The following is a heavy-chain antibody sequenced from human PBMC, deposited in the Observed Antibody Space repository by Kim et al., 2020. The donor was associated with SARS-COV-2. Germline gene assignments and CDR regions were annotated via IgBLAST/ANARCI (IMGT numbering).Heavy chain of an antibody. D-gene: IGHD2-2*01. CDR1: GFTFSSYS. CDR3: ARGARCSSTSCYADRYGMDV. J-gene: IGHJ6*02. Sequence: GGSLRLSCAASGFTFSSYSMNWVRQAPGKGLEWVSYISSSSSTIYYADSVKGRFTISRDNAKNSLYLQMNSLRDEDTAVYYCARGARCSSTSCYADRYGMDVWGQGTTVTVSS. V-gene: IGHV3-48*02. CDR2: ISSSSSTI.